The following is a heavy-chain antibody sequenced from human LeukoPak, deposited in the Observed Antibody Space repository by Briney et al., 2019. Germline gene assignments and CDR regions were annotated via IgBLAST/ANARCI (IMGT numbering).Heavy chain of an antibody. CDR1: GGTFSSYA. V-gene: IGHV1-69*13. D-gene: IGHD1-26*01. CDR3: AREPHWELSQGIFDY. J-gene: IGHJ4*02. Sequence: SVKVSCKASGGTFSSYAISWVRQAPGQGLEWMGGIIPIFGTANYAQKFQGRVTITADESTSTAYMELSSLRSEDTAVYYCAREPHWELSQGIFDYWGQGTLVTVSS. CDR2: IIPIFGTA.